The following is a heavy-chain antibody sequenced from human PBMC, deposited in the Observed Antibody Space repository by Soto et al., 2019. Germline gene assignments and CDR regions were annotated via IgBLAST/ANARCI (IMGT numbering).Heavy chain of an antibody. CDR1: GFTFSSYA. CDR3: VGDYPLGMDV. Sequence: GGSLRLSCSASGFTFSSYAMHWVRQAPGKGLEYVSPISSNGGSTYYADSVRGRFTISRDNSKNTLYLQMSSLRAEDTAVYYCVGDYPLGMDVWGQGTTVTVSS. V-gene: IGHV3-64D*06. J-gene: IGHJ6*02. CDR2: ISSNGGST. D-gene: IGHD3-10*01.